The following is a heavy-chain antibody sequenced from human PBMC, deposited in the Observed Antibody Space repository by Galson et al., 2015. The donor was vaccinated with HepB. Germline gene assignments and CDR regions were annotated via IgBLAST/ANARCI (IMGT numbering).Heavy chain of an antibody. CDR1: GFTFGRDG. CDR3: ARGGGGGGGGADFLDY. V-gene: IGHV3-23*01. CDR2: ISGSGDYI. Sequence: SLRLSCAASGFTFGRDGLSWVRQAPGKGLEWVSVISGSGDYINYADSVKGRFTISRDNSRNTLYLHMNSLRDGDTDVSYCARGGGGGGGGADFLDYWGLGTLVTVSS. D-gene: IGHD3-16*01. J-gene: IGHJ4*02.